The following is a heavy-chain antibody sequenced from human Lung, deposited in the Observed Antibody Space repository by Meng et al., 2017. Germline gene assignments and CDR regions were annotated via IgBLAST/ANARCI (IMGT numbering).Heavy chain of an antibody. V-gene: IGHV1-2*06. J-gene: IGHJ4*02. Sequence: VKSVQSGAEVKKPGASVKVSCKPSGYNFPDYYIHWVRRAPGQGLEWMGRINPKSGDTHYAQKFQARVTMTGDTSISTAYMELSGLRSDDTAMYYCARDEDISAAGKLFGDYWGQGTLVTVFS. CDR2: INPKSGDT. D-gene: IGHD6-25*01. CDR1: GYNFPDYY. CDR3: ARDEDISAAGKLFGDY.